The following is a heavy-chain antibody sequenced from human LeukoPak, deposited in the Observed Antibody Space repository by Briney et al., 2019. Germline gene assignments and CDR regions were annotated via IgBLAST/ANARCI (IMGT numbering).Heavy chain of an antibody. V-gene: IGHV4-59*01. D-gene: IGHD3-3*01. CDR2: IYYSGST. J-gene: IGHJ6*03. CDR3: ASGFYDFWSGYFSPNYYYYMDV. CDR1: GGSISSYY. Sequence: SETLSLTCTVSGGSISSYYWSWIRQPPGRGLEWIGYIYYSGSTNYNPSLKSRVTISVDTSKNQFSLKLSSVTAADTAVYYCASGFYDFWSGYFSPNYYYYMDVWGKGTTVTASS.